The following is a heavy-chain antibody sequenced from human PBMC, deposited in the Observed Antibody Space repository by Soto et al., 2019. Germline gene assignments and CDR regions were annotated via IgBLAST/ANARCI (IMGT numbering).Heavy chain of an antibody. V-gene: IGHV3-30-3*01. J-gene: IGHJ3*02. D-gene: IGHD6-19*01. Sequence: GGSRRLSCAASGFTFSSYAMHWVRQAPGKGREWVASISYDVSNKYYADSLKVRFTISRDNSKNTLYLQMNSLRPEDTPVHYCARAPITAVDGNDASDIWGQETMVTISS. CDR2: ISYDVSNK. CDR3: ARAPITAVDGNDASDI. CDR1: GFTFSSYA.